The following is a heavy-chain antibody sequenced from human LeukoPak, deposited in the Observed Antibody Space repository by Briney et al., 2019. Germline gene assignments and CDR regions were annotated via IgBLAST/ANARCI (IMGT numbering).Heavy chain of an antibody. CDR3: ARDAPLLWFKVPRYYMDV. CDR1: GFTFSSYG. V-gene: IGHV3-30*02. D-gene: IGHD3-10*01. CDR2: IRYDGSNK. J-gene: IGHJ6*03. Sequence: TGGSLRLSCAASGFTFSSYGMHWVRQAPGKGLEWVAFIRYDGSNKYYADSVKGRFTISRDNAKNSLYLQMNSLRAEDTAVYYCARDAPLLWFKVPRYYMDVWGKGTTVTVSS.